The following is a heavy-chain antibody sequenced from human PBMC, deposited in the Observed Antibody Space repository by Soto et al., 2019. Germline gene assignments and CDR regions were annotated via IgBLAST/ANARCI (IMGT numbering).Heavy chain of an antibody. Sequence: NPSETLSLTCAVSGGSISSSNWWSWVRQPPGKGLEWIGEIYHSGSTNYNPSLKSRVTISVDKSKNQFSLKLSSVTAADTAVYYCARLTTVTTAPYYYYGMDVWGQGTTVTVSS. CDR2: IYHSGST. D-gene: IGHD4-4*01. CDR3: ARLTTVTTAPYYYYGMDV. J-gene: IGHJ6*02. V-gene: IGHV4-4*02. CDR1: GGSISSSNW.